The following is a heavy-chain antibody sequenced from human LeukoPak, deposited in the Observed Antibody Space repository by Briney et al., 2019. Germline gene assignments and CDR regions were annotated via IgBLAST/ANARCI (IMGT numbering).Heavy chain of an antibody. CDR3: ARVVVIAAVAYKFDP. V-gene: IGHV4-4*02. Sequence: GSLRLSCAASGFTFSSYGMSWVRQPPGKGLEWIGEIYHSGSTNYNPSPKSRVTISVDKSKNQFSLKLSSVTAADTAVYYCARVVVIAAVAYKFDPWGQGTLVTVSS. CDR1: GFTFSSYGM. J-gene: IGHJ5*02. D-gene: IGHD6-13*01. CDR2: IYHSGST.